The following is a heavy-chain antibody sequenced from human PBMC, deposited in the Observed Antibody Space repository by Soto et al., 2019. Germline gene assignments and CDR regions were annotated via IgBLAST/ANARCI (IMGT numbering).Heavy chain of an antibody. CDR1: GFSLSTSVVG. CDR3: ARPSRESGNYYVEFAFDI. V-gene: IGHV2-5*02. J-gene: IGHJ3*02. D-gene: IGHD1-26*01. CDR2: LYWDVDK. Sequence: QITMKESGPTLAKPTQTLTLTCTFSGFSLSTSVVGVGWIRHPPGKALEWLALLYWDVDKRYNPSLKSSLTITKDTSKHQVVLTTSNMDSLVTASYYCARPSRESGNYYVEFAFDIWGQGTMVSDSS.